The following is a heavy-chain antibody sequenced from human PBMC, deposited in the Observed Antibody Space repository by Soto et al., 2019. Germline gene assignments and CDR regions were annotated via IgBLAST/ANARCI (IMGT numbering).Heavy chain of an antibody. Sequence: QVQLVESGGGVVQPGRSLRLSCAASGFTFSTYGMHWVRQAPGRGLEWVAVIWYDGSHKDYADSVKGRFTISRDNSKNTLYPQMNSLRVEDTGVSYCARAVGPFDYWGQGTPVAVSS. CDR3: ARAVGPFDY. J-gene: IGHJ4*02. D-gene: IGHD1-26*01. CDR2: IWYDGSHK. V-gene: IGHV3-33*01. CDR1: GFTFSTYG.